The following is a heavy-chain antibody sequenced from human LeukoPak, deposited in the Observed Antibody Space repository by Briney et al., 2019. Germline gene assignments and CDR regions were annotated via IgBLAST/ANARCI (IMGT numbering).Heavy chain of an antibody. V-gene: IGHV1-8*01. Sequence: ASVKVSCKASGFTFTSHDYNWVRQATGQGLEWMGWMNPNSGNTGYAQKFQGRVTMTRDTSITIVYMELSSLTSEDTAVYYCARGARGAAAADDAFDIWGQGTMVTVSS. CDR3: ARGARGAAAADDAFDI. D-gene: IGHD6-13*01. J-gene: IGHJ3*02. CDR1: GFTFTSHD. CDR2: MNPNSGNT.